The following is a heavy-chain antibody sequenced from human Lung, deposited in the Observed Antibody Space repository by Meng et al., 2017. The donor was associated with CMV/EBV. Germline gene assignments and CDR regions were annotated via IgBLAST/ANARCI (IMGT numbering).Heavy chain of an antibody. D-gene: IGHD2/OR15-2a*01. CDR2: MNPNRGNT. J-gene: IGHJ6*02. V-gene: IGHV1-8*01. Sequence: ASVXVSXKASGYTFSNYDIIWVRQASGQGLEWVGWMNPNRGNTAYAQKFQGRVTMTRDTSTSIAYMELSSLRSGDTAVYYCARGQVQCSTINCHDYRFSGMDFXGQGXTVTVSS. CDR3: ARGQVQCSTINCHDYRFSGMDF. CDR1: GYTFSNYD.